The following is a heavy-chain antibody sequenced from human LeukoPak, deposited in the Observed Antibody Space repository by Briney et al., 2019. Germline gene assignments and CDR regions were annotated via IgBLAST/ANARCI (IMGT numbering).Heavy chain of an antibody. V-gene: IGHV3-21*01. Sequence: GGSLRLSCAASGFTFSTYSMNWVRQATGKGLEWVSSISSSSSYIYYADSVKGRFTISRDNAKNSLYLQMNSLRAEDTAVYYCAMEGYSGNYPAYWGQGTLVTVSS. CDR2: ISSSSSYI. J-gene: IGHJ4*02. D-gene: IGHD1-26*01. CDR3: AMEGYSGNYPAY. CDR1: GFTFSTYS.